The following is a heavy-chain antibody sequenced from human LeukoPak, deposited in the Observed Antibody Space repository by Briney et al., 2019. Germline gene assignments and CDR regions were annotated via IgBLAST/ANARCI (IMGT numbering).Heavy chain of an antibody. V-gene: IGHV1-24*01. CDR1: GYTLTELS. Sequence: ASVKVSCKVSGYTLTELSMHWVRQAPGKGLEWMGGFDPEDGETIYAQKFQGRVTMTEDTSTDTAYMELSSLRSEDTAVYYCATSRIVVAIISPFDYWSQGTLVTVSS. J-gene: IGHJ4*02. D-gene: IGHD5-12*01. CDR3: ATSRIVVAIISPFDY. CDR2: FDPEDGET.